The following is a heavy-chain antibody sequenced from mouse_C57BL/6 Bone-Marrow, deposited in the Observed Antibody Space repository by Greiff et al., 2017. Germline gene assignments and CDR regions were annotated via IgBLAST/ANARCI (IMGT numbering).Heavy chain of an antibody. J-gene: IGHJ2*01. Sequence: EVKLQQSGPELVKPGASVKISCKASGYTFTDYYMNWVKQSHGKSLEWIGDINPNNGGTSYNQKFKGKATLTVDKSSSTAYMELRSLTSEDSAVYYCARYDYDSYFDYWGQGTTLTVSS. CDR1: GYTFTDYY. D-gene: IGHD2-4*01. CDR2: INPNNGGT. CDR3: ARYDYDSYFDY. V-gene: IGHV1-26*01.